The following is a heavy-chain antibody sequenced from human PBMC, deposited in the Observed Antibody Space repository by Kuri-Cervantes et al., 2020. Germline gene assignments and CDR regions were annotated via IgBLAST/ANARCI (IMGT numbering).Heavy chain of an antibody. V-gene: IGHV3-23*01. J-gene: IGHJ6*02. D-gene: IGHD6-13*01. Sequence: GGSLRLSCAASGFTFSSYAMSWVRQAPGKGLEWVSAISGSGGSTHYADSVKGRFTISRDNSKNTLCLQMNSLRAEDTAVYYCAREYSSSWFNYYYGMDVWGQGTTVTVSS. CDR1: GFTFSSYA. CDR2: ISGSGGST. CDR3: AREYSSSWFNYYYGMDV.